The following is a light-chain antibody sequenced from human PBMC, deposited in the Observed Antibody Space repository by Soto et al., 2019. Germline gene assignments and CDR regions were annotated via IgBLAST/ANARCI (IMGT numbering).Light chain of an antibody. J-gene: IGKJ4*01. CDR3: QQSNNWPPLT. CDR1: QSVAGN. Sequence: EIVMTQSPATLSVSPGSTATLSCRASQSVAGNLAWYQQKPGQPPRLLIYGVSTRATGVPARFSGSGSETDFSLTISSLQIEDFALYYCQQSNNWPPLTFGGGTKVDI. CDR2: GVS. V-gene: IGKV3-15*01.